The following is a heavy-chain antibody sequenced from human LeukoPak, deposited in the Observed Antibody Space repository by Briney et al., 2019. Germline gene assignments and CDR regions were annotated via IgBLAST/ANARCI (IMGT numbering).Heavy chain of an antibody. D-gene: IGHD6-13*01. CDR2: ISRNSGSI. CDR3: AKDIKKGYGSSWSYFDY. CDR1: GFTFDDYA. V-gene: IGHV3-9*01. Sequence: GGSLRLSCAASGFTFDDYAMHWVRQAPGKGLEWVSGISRNSGSIGYADSVKGRFTISRDNAKNSPYLQMNSLRAEDTALYYCAKDIKKGYGSSWSYFDYWGQGTLVTVSS. J-gene: IGHJ4*02.